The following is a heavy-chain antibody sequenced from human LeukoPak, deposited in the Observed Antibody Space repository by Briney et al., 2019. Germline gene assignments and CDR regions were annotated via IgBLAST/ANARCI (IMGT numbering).Heavy chain of an antibody. CDR3: TRVTTNGYFEY. CDR2: INFDASAS. V-gene: IGHV3-7*04. Sequence: PGGSLRLSCAASGFTFSSFWMGWVRQAPGKGLEWAASINFDASASHHVDSVNGRFTISRDNAKNSLYLQMSYLRAEDTAVYFCTRVTTNGYFEYWGQGTLVTVSS. CDR1: GFTFSSFW. J-gene: IGHJ4*02. D-gene: IGHD1-1*01.